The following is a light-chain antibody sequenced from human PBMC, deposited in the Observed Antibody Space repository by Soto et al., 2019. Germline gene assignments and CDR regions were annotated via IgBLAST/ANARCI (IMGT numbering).Light chain of an antibody. CDR2: DVT. CDR1: SSDVGGHSY. V-gene: IGLV2-14*03. Sequence: QSALTQPASVSGWPGQSITISCTGGSSDVGGHSYVSWYQHSPGKAPKLLIYDVTNRPSGVSNRFSGSKSGNTASLTISGLQAEDEADYYCNSYTTSGTVVFGGGTKLTVL. CDR3: NSYTTSGTVV. J-gene: IGLJ3*02.